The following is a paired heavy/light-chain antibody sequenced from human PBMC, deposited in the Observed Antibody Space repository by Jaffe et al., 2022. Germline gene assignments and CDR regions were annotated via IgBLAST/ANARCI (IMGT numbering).Heavy chain of an antibody. J-gene: IGHJ4*02. Sequence: EVQLLESGGGLVQPGGSLRLSCAASGFTFSSYAMSWVRQAPGKGLEWVSAISGSGGSTYYADSVKGRFTISRDNSKNTLYLQMNSLRAEDTAVYYCAKDYKSAYYDFWSGYYSYYFDYWGQGTLVTVSS. CDR1: GFTFSSYA. D-gene: IGHD3-3*01. CDR3: AKDYKSAYYDFWSGYYSYYFDY. CDR2: ISGSGGST. V-gene: IGHV3-23*01.
Light chain of an antibody. CDR2: AAS. CDR3: QQSYSTPS. J-gene: IGKJ4*01. Sequence: DIQMTQSPSSLSASVGDRVTITCRASQSISSYLNWYQQKPGKAPKLLIYAASSLQSGVPSRFSGSGSGTDFTLTISSLQPEDFATYYCQQSYSTPSFGGGTKVEIK. CDR1: QSISSY. V-gene: IGKV1-39*01.